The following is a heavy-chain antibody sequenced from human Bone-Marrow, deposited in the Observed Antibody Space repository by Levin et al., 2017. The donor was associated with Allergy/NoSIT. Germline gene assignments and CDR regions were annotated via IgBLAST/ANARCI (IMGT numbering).Heavy chain of an antibody. J-gene: IGHJ4*02. V-gene: IGHV5-51*01. CDR2: IHPGDSDT. Sequence: ASVKVSCHGSGYAFNNNWIGWVRQLPDKGLEWMGMIHPGDSDTIYSQSFQGQVTMSVDKSVSTAYLQWSSLKASDTAIYYCARRRGVCSGGTCKFYFFDYWGQGAPVTVST. D-gene: IGHD2-15*01. CDR1: GYAFNNNW. CDR3: ARRRGVCSGGTCKFYFFDY.